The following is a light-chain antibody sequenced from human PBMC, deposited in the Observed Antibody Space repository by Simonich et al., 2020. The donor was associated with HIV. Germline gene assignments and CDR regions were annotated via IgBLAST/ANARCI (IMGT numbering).Light chain of an antibody. V-gene: IGLV2-8*01. J-gene: IGLJ2*01. CDR2: EVT. CDR1: SSDIGAFNY. Sequence: QSALTQPPSASGSPGQSVTISCTGTSSDIGAFNYVSWYQQHPGKAPKLMIYEVTKRPSGVPDRFAGSKSGNTASLRVSGLQAEDEADYYCSSYAGTTLVFGGGTSLTAL. CDR3: SSYAGTTLV.